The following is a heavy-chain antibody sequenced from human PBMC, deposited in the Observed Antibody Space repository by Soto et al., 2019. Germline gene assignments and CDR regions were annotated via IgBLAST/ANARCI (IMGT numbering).Heavy chain of an antibody. CDR3: ATYYHDTSLNN. D-gene: IGHD3-22*01. V-gene: IGHV3-48*03. J-gene: IGHJ4*02. CDR1: GFTFSTYE. Sequence: GGSLRLSCAASGFTFSTYEMNWVRQAPGKGLEWVSYISSSGTTIYYADSVKGRFTISRDNAKNSLYLQMNSLRAEDTAVYYFATYYHDTSLNNWGQGTLVTVSS. CDR2: ISSSGTTI.